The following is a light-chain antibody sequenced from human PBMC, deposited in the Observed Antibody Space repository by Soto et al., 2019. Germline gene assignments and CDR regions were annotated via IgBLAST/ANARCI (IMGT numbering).Light chain of an antibody. Sequence: IVIAQSPAALSVSPGERATLSCRASQSVYNNLAWYQQKPGQAPRLLFYDASIRATGIPARFSGSGSGTDFTLTISSLEPEDFAVYYCQQRSNWPPITFGQGTRLEIK. V-gene: IGKV3-11*01. CDR3: QQRSNWPPIT. CDR2: DAS. J-gene: IGKJ5*01. CDR1: QSVYNN.